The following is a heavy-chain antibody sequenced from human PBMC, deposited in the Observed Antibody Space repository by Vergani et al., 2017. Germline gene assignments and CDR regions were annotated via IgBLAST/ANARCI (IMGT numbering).Heavy chain of an antibody. CDR3: ASLYGDSSRNWFDP. J-gene: IGHJ5*02. V-gene: IGHV3-23*01. Sequence: ELQLLESGGGLVQPGGSLRLSCAASGFTFSSYAMSWVRQSPGKGLEWVSAISGSGGSTYYADSVKGRFTISRDNSKNTLYLQMNSLRAEDTAVYYCASLYGDSSRNWFDPWGQGTLVTVSS. D-gene: IGHD4-17*01. CDR2: ISGSGGST. CDR1: GFTFSSYA.